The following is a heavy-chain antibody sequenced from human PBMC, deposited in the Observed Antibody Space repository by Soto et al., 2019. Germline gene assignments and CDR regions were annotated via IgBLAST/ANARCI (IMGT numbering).Heavy chain of an antibody. CDR2: ISSSSSYI. J-gene: IGHJ3*02. D-gene: IGHD1-1*01. CDR1: GFTFSSYS. V-gene: IGHV3-21*01. CDR3: ARILGTELERLFAFDI. Sequence: EVQLVESVGGLVKPGGSLRLSCAASGFTFSSYSMNWVRQAPGKGLEWVSSISSSSSYIYYADSVKGRFTISRDNAKNSLYLQTNSLRAEDTAVYYCARILGTELERLFAFDIWGQGTMVTVSS.